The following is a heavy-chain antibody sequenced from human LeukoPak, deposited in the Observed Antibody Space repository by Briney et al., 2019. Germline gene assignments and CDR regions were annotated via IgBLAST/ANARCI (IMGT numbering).Heavy chain of an antibody. CDR2: ISGSGGST. V-gene: IGHV3-23*01. CDR3: AKDREMWYFDY. D-gene: IGHD5-24*01. Sequence: GGSLRLSCAASAFTFSNSAMSWVRQALGKGLELVSSISGSGGSTDYADSVKGRFTISRDNSKNTLYLQMNSLRAEDTAVYYCAKDREMWYFDYWGQGTLVTVSS. CDR1: AFTFSNSA. J-gene: IGHJ4*02.